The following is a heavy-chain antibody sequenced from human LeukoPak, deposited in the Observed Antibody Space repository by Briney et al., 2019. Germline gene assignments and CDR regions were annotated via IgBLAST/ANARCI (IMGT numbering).Heavy chain of an antibody. CDR2: ISYDGSNK. CDR1: GFTFSSYA. J-gene: IGHJ4*02. D-gene: IGHD4-17*01. CDR3: ARIFTVTTSGDDY. V-gene: IGHV3-30*04. Sequence: GGSLRLSFAASGFTFSSYAMHWVRQAPGKGLEWVAVISYDGSNKYYADSVKGRFTISRDNSKNTLYLQMNSLRAEDTAVYYCARIFTVTTSGDDYWGQGTLVTVSS.